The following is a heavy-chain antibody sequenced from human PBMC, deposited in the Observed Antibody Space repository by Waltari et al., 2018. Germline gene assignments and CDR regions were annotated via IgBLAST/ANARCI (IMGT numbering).Heavy chain of an antibody. Sequence: QVQLVESGGGVVQPGRSLRLSCAASGFTFSGYGMHWVRQAPGKGLEWVAVIWDDGSNKYYADSVKGRFTISRDNSKNTLYLQMNSLRAEDTAVYYCARDIRGYFDYWGQGTLVTVSS. CDR1: GFTFSGYG. D-gene: IGHD3-10*01. CDR3: ARDIRGYFDY. J-gene: IGHJ4*02. V-gene: IGHV3-33*01. CDR2: IWDDGSNK.